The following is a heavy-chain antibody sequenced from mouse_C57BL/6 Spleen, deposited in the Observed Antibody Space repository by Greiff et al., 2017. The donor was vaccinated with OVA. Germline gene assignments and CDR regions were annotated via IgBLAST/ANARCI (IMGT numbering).Heavy chain of an antibody. V-gene: IGHV1-55*01. CDR1: GYTFTSYW. J-gene: IGHJ1*03. D-gene: IGHD1-1*01. Sequence: QVQLQQPGAELVKPGASVKMSCKASGYTFTSYWITWVKQRPGQGLEWIGDIYPGSGSTNYNEKFKSKATLTVDTSSSTAYMQRSSLTSEDSAVYYCARAYGSSYRDWYFDVWGTGTTVTVSS. CDR2: IYPGSGST. CDR3: ARAYGSSYRDWYFDV.